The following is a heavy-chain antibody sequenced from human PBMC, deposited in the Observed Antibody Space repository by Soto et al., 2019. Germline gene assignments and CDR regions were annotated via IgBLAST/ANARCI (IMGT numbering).Heavy chain of an antibody. CDR3: AKDRQAPWPITIFGVARTFDY. D-gene: IGHD3-3*01. CDR1: GFTFSRYA. V-gene: IGHV3-23*01. Sequence: PGGSLRLSCAASGFTFSRYAMSWVRQAPGKGLEWVSAISGSGGSTYYADSVKGRFTISRDNSKNTLYLQMNSLRAEDTAVYYCAKDRQAPWPITIFGVARTFDYWGQGTLVTVSS. J-gene: IGHJ4*02. CDR2: ISGSGGST.